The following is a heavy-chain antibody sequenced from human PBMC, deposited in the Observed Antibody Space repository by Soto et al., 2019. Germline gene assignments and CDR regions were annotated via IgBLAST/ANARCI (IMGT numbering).Heavy chain of an antibody. V-gene: IGHV4-59*01. Sequence: QVQLQESGPGLVKPSETLSLTCTVSGGSISSYYWSWIRQPPGKGLEWIGYIYYSGSTNYNPSLKSRVTISEETSKNQFSLKLSPVTAADTAVYYCARVGGGYYYGMDVWGQGTTVTVSS. CDR1: GGSISSYY. CDR2: IYYSGST. J-gene: IGHJ6*02. D-gene: IGHD3-16*01. CDR3: ARVGGGYYYGMDV.